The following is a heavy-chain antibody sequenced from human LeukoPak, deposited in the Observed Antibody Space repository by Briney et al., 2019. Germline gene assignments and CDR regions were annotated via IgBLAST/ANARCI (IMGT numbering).Heavy chain of an antibody. CDR3: ARGYSAYSSGWYGDDYYYGMDV. CDR1: GGSFSGYY. J-gene: IGHJ6*02. D-gene: IGHD6-19*01. CDR2: INHSGST. V-gene: IGHV4-34*01. Sequence: LETLSLTCAVYGGSFSGYYWSWIRQPPGKGLEWIGEINHSGSTNYNPSLKSRVTISVDTSKNQFSLKLSSVTAADTAVYYCARGYSAYSSGWYGDDYYYGMDVWGQGTTVIVS.